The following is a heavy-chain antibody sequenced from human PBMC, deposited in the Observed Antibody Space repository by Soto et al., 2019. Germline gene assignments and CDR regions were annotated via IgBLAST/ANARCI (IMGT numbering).Heavy chain of an antibody. D-gene: IGHD3-3*01. J-gene: IGHJ5*02. Sequence: QVQLVQSGAEVKKPGASVKVSCKASGYTFTSYGISWVRQAPGQGLEWMGWISAYNGNTNYAQKLQGRVTMTTDTSTSTAYMELRSLRSDDTAVYYCARASPYYDFWSDRFGDGWFDPWGQGTLVTVSS. V-gene: IGHV1-18*01. CDR2: ISAYNGNT. CDR1: GYTFTSYG. CDR3: ARASPYYDFWSDRFGDGWFDP.